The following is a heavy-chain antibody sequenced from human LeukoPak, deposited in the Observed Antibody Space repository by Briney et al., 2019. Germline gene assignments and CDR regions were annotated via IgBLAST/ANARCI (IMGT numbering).Heavy chain of an antibody. CDR1: GFTFSNYY. CDR3: AELGITMIGGV. V-gene: IGHV3-11*04. J-gene: IGHJ6*04. D-gene: IGHD3-10*02. Sequence: PGGSLRLSCAASGFTFSNYYMSWIRQAPGKGLEWISYISNSATIIHYADSVKGRFTISRDNAKNSLYLQMNSLRAEDTAVYYCAELGITMIGGVWGKGTTVTISS. CDR2: ISNSATII.